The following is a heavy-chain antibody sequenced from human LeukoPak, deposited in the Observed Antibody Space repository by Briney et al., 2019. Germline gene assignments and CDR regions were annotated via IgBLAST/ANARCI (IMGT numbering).Heavy chain of an antibody. CDR1: GGTFNSYT. D-gene: IGHD6-13*01. CDR3: AREVFIAAADYWYFDL. Sequence: ASVKVSCKASGGTFNSYTISWVRQAPGQGLEWMGRIIPILGIANYAQKFQGRVTITADKSTSTAYMELSSLRSEDTAVYYCAREVFIAAADYWYFDLWGRGTLVTVSS. V-gene: IGHV1-69*04. CDR2: IIPILGIA. J-gene: IGHJ2*01.